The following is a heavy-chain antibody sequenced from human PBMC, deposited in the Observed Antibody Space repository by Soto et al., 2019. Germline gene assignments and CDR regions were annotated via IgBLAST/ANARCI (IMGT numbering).Heavy chain of an antibody. CDR2: INPSGGST. Sequence: QVQLVQSGAEVKKPGASVKVSCKASGYTFTSYYMHWVRQAPGQGLEWMGIINPSGGSTSYAQKFQGRVTMTRDTSTSTVYMELSSLRSEDTAVYYCAILGRPAAIFPTMWGQGTLVTVSS. J-gene: IGHJ4*02. CDR3: AILGRPAAIFPTM. V-gene: IGHV1-46*03. CDR1: GYTFTSYY. D-gene: IGHD2-2*01.